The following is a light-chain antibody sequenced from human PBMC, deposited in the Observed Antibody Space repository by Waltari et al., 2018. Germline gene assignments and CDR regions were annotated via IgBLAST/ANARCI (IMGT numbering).Light chain of an antibody. V-gene: IGLV2-14*03. CDR2: NVN. J-gene: IGLJ1*01. CDR3: GSYRGSNIYV. CDR1: SSDIGFYNF. Sequence: QSALTQPASVSGSPGQSITIPCTGTSSDIGFYNFVSWYQQHPGKVPRFIIFNVNERPSRISSRFSGSKSGNTASLTISGLQPDDEADYYCGSYRGSNIYVFGTGTKVTVL.